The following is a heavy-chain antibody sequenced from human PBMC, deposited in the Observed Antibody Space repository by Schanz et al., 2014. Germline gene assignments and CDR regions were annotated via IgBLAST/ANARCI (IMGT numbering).Heavy chain of an antibody. CDR2: IGGSGDST. J-gene: IGHJ6*02. Sequence: VQLVESGGGLVQPGGSLRLSCAASGVTFSIYGMSWVRQAPGKGLEWVSGIGGSGDSTHYADSVKGRFIISRDNSKNTLYLQVNSLRAEDTAVYYCARFLARYQYYGVDVWGQGTTVIVSS. CDR3: ARFLARYQYYGVDV. D-gene: IGHD3-3*01. CDR1: GVTFSIYG. V-gene: IGHV3-23*04.